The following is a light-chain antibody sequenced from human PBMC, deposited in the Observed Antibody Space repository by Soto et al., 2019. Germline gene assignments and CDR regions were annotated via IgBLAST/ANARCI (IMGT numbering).Light chain of an antibody. V-gene: IGKV1-39*01. CDR2: AAS. J-gene: IGKJ1*01. CDR3: QQSYSAPPT. CDR1: QTVSIY. Sequence: DTQLTQSPSSLSASLGDRVTITYRASQTVSIYLNWYQQKLGKAPNLLIYAASNLQTGVPSRFSGSGSGTDFTLTISSLQPEDFATYYCQQSYSAPPTFGQGTKVEIK.